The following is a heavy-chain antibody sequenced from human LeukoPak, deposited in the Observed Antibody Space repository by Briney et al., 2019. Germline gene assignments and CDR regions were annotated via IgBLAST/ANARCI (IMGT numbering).Heavy chain of an antibody. D-gene: IGHD4-23*01. CDR1: GFTFSNAW. V-gene: IGHV3-30*18. Sequence: GGSLRLSCATSGFTFSNAWVSWGRQAPGKGVEWVALISYDGSNKYYADSVKGRFTISRDNSKNTLFLQMNSLRAEDTAVYYCAKDQALTLGYYFAMDVWGQGTTVTVSS. CDR3: AKDQALTLGYYFAMDV. J-gene: IGHJ6*02. CDR2: ISYDGSNK.